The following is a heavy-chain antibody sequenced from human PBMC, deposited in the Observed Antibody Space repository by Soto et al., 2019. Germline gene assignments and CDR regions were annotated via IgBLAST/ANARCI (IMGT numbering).Heavy chain of an antibody. CDR1: GGSFSGYY. J-gene: IGHJ6*02. V-gene: IGHV4-34*01. CDR3: ARGRSSSWYRGVIYYYGMDV. CDR2: INHSGST. D-gene: IGHD6-13*01. Sequence: PSEPLSLPCAVYGGSFSGYYWSWIRQPPGKGLEWIGEINHSGSTNYNPSLKSRVTISVDTSKNQFSLKLSSVTAADTAVYYCARGRSSSWYRGVIYYYGMDVWGQGTTVTV.